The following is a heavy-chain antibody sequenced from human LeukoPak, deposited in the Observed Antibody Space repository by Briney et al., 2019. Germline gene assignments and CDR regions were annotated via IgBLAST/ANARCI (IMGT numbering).Heavy chain of an antibody. CDR3: AKKTPGTYPFDS. CDR1: GFTFSTSA. J-gene: IGHJ4*02. V-gene: IGHV3-23*01. Sequence: GGSLRLSCAASGFTFSTSALNWVRQAPGKGLEWVSACGTDGDTYYADSVKGRFTISRDNSRHTLYLQMTGLRAEDTAVYYCAKKTPGTYPFDSWGQGTLVSVS. CDR2: CGTDGDT. D-gene: IGHD6-13*01.